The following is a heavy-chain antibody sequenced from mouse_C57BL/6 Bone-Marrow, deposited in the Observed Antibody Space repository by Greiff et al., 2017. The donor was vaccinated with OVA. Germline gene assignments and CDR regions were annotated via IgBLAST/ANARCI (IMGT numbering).Heavy chain of an antibody. CDR2: IYPRSGNT. CDR1: GYTFTSYG. J-gene: IGHJ4*01. V-gene: IGHV1-81*01. Sequence: QVQLQQSGAELARPGASVKLSCKASGYTFTSYGISWVKQSTGQGLEWIGEIYPRSGNTYYNEKFKGKATLTADKSSSTAYMELRSLTSEDSAVYFCARVGYYYGSSLYAMDYWGQGTSVTVSS. D-gene: IGHD1-1*01. CDR3: ARVGYYYGSSLYAMDY.